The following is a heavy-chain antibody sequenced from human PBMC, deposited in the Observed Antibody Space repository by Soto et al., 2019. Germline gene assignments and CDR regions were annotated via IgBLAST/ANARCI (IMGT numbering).Heavy chain of an antibody. CDR1: GGSISSYY. J-gene: IGHJ4*02. V-gene: IGHV4-59*01. Sequence: SETLSLTCTVSGGSISSYYWSWIRQPPGKGLEWIGYIYYSGSTNYNPSLKSRVTISVDTSKNQFSLKLSSVTAADTAVYYCATMRTGDGIDYWGQGTLVTVS. CDR2: IYYSGST. CDR3: ATMRTGDGIDY. D-gene: IGHD7-27*01.